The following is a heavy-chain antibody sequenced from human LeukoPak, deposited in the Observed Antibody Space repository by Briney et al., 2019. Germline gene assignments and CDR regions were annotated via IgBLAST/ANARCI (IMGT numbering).Heavy chain of an antibody. CDR3: ASLSSGWYYFDY. D-gene: IGHD6-19*01. CDR2: ITSSGATI. J-gene: IGHJ4*02. CDR1: GFTISTYA. V-gene: IGHV3-48*03. Sequence: PGGSLRLSCAASGFTISTYAMTWVRQAPGKGLEWVSSITSSGATIYYADSVKGRFTISRDNAKNSLYLQMNSLRAEDTAVYYCASLSSGWYYFDYWGQGTLVTVSS.